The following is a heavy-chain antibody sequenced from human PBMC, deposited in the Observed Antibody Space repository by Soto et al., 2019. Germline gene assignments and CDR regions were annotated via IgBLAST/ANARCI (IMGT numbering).Heavy chain of an antibody. CDR1: GYTFTSYG. CDR2: ISAHNGHT. Sequence: QVHLVQSGAEVKKPGASVKVSCKASGYTFTSYGITWVRQAPGQGLEWMGWISAHNGHTDYAQKLQGRVIVTRDTSTSTAYRELRSLRSDDTAVYYCARGRYGGYWGQGARVTVSS. J-gene: IGHJ4*02. CDR3: ARGRYGGY. D-gene: IGHD3-10*01. V-gene: IGHV1-18*01.